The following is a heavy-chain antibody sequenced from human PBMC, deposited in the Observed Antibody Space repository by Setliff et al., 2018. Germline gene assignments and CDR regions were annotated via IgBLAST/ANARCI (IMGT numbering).Heavy chain of an antibody. CDR3: VGSGTCSY. D-gene: IGHD3-10*01. CDR2: INPGGSEK. Sequence: PSETLSLTCSVYGESFSNNYWSWVRQAPGKGLEWVASINPGGSEKYYVDSVKGRFTISRDNAKNSLSLQMNSLRAEDTAVYYCVGSGTCSYWGQGTLVTVSS. V-gene: IGHV3-7*01. CDR1: GESFSNNY. J-gene: IGHJ4*02.